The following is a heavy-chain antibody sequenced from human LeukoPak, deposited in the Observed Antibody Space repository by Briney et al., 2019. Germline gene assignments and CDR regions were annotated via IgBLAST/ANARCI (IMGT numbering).Heavy chain of an antibody. Sequence: GASVKVSCTASGYTFTGYYMHWVRQAPGQGPEWMGWINPNSGGTNYAQKFQGRVTMTRDTSISTAYMELSRLRSDDTAVYYCARGTGYCSSTSCPRGWFDPWGQGTLVTVSS. V-gene: IGHV1-2*02. J-gene: IGHJ5*02. D-gene: IGHD2-2*01. CDR2: INPNSGGT. CDR3: ARGTGYCSSTSCPRGWFDP. CDR1: GYTFTGYY.